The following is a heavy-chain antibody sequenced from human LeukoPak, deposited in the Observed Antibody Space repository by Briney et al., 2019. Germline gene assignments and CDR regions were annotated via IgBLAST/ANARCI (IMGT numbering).Heavy chain of an antibody. CDR3: AKLRGGDFDWSFDY. CDR1: GFTFSSYG. CDR2: ISYDGSNK. V-gene: IGHV3-30*18. Sequence: GGSLRLSCAASGFTFSSYGVLWVRQAPGKGLEWVAVISYDGSNKYYADSVKGRFTISRDNSKNTLYLQMNSLRAEDTAVYYCAKLRGGDFDWSFDYWGQGTLVTVSS. J-gene: IGHJ4*02. D-gene: IGHD3-9*01.